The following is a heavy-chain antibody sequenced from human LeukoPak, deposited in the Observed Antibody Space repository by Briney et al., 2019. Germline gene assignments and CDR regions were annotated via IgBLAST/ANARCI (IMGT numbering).Heavy chain of an antibody. Sequence: ASVKVSCKASGYTFTDYYMHWVQQAPGQGLEWMGRINPNSGGTNYAQRFQGRVTMTRDTSISTAYMEVSRLRSDDTAVYCCAREIRGYSCDYWGQGTLVTVSS. CDR3: AREIRGYSCDY. CDR1: GYTFTDYY. V-gene: IGHV1-2*06. CDR2: INPNSGGT. D-gene: IGHD5-18*01. J-gene: IGHJ4*02.